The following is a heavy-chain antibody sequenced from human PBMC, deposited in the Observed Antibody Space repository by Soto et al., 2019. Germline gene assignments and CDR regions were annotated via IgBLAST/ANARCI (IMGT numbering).Heavy chain of an antibody. D-gene: IGHD1-1*01. J-gene: IGHJ5*02. V-gene: IGHV3-11*01. Sequence: QVQVVESGGGLVKPGGSLRLSCAASGFTFSDYYMTWIRQAPGKGLEWVSYIRSSGSTIYYADSVKGRFTISRDNAKNSLYLQMNSLRAEDTAVYYCARSHSASRGVPWFDPWGQGTLVTVSS. CDR1: GFTFSDYY. CDR2: IRSSGSTI. CDR3: ARSHSASRGVPWFDP.